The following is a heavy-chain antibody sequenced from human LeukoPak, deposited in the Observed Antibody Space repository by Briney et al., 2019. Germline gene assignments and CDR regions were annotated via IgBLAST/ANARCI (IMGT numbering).Heavy chain of an antibody. V-gene: IGHV4-59*01. Sequence: SETLSLTCTVAGSTISSYFWSWIRQPPGEGLEWIGHIIYGGTTNYNPSLKTRVTISIDTSKNQFSLKLSSVTAADTAVYYCARGPRSIDYWGQGTLVTVSS. D-gene: IGHD2/OR15-2a*01. CDR2: IIYGGTT. CDR1: GSTISSYF. J-gene: IGHJ4*02. CDR3: ARGPRSIDY.